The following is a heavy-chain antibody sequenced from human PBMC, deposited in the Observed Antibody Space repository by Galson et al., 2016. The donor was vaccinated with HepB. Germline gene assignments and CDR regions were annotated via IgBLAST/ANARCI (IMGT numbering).Heavy chain of an antibody. Sequence: SETLSLTCSVSVVSINNYYWTWVRQPAGKGLEWIGRIYTSGITDYNPSLKSRVSVSVDTSKNQFSLKLSSVTAADTAVYYCARDPHFGDYFDYWGQGTLVTVSS. D-gene: IGHD4-17*01. V-gene: IGHV4-4*07. J-gene: IGHJ4*02. CDR1: VVSINNYY. CDR2: IYTSGIT. CDR3: ARDPHFGDYFDY.